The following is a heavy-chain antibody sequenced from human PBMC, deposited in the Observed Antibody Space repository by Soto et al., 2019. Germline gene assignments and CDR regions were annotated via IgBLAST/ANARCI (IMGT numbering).Heavy chain of an antibody. CDR1: GFSLSTGGVG. CDR3: SHSRCGGDCLQSYSSHYYYGMDV. D-gene: IGHD2-21*02. V-gene: IGHV2-5*02. CDR2: IYWDDDK. Sequence: QITLKESGPSLVKPTQTLTLTCTFSGFSLSTGGVGVGWIRQPPGKALEWLALIYWDDDKLYSPSLGSRLTVTQDPSKNQVLPTMTNMDPVDTATYYCSHSRCGGDCLQSYSSHYYYGMDVWGQGTTVTVSS. J-gene: IGHJ6*02.